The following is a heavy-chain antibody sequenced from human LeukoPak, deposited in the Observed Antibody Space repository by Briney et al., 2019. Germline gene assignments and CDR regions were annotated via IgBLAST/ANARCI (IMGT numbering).Heavy chain of an antibody. Sequence: GESLKISCKGSGYSFTSYWIGWVRQMPGKGLEWMGIIYPGDSDTRYSPSFQGQVAIPADKSISTAYLQWSSLKASDTAMYYCARTDMEHYDILTGYFGFDYWGQGTLVTVSS. CDR3: ARTDMEHYDILTGYFGFDY. CDR1: GYSFTSYW. D-gene: IGHD3-9*01. J-gene: IGHJ4*02. CDR2: IYPGDSDT. V-gene: IGHV5-51*01.